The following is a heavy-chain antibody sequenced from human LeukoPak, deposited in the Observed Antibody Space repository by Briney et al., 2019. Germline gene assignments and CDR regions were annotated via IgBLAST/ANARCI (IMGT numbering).Heavy chain of an antibody. CDR3: ARGLLTFGGVIGGPQALEYFQH. D-gene: IGHD3-16*02. CDR1: GYTFTNYG. V-gene: IGHV1-18*01. Sequence: ASVKVSCKASGYTFTNYGISWVRQAPGQGLEWMGWSSPYNGKTNYAQKLQGRVTMTTDTSTSTAYMELRSPRSDDTAMYYCARGLLTFGGVIGGPQALEYFQHWGQGTLVTVSS. J-gene: IGHJ1*01. CDR2: SSPYNGKT.